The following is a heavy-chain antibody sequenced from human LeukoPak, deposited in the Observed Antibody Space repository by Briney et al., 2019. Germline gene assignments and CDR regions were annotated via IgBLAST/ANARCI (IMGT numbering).Heavy chain of an antibody. Sequence: AASVTVSCKASGYTFSTYDINWVRQAPGQGLEWMGWMNPNSGNTGYAQKFQGRVSITRNNSISTAYMELSTLRSEDTAVYYCARVKGIAVAGGFDPWGQGTLVTVSS. CDR3: ARVKGIAVAGGFDP. CDR2: MNPNSGNT. V-gene: IGHV1-8*03. CDR1: GYTFSTYD. J-gene: IGHJ5*02. D-gene: IGHD6-19*01.